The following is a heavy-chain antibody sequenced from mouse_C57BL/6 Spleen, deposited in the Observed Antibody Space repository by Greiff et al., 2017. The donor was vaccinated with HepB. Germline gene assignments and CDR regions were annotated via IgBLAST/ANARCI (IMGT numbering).Heavy chain of an antibody. CDR2: ISSGSSTI. Sequence: EVKLVESGGGLVKPGGSLKLSCAASGFTFSDYGMHWVRQAPEKGLEWVAYISSGSSTIYYADTVKGRFTISRDNAKNTLFLQMTRLRSEDTAMYYCARGAVPDARDYWGQGTSVTVSS. J-gene: IGHJ4*01. V-gene: IGHV5-17*01. CDR1: GFTFSDYG. D-gene: IGHD6-1*01. CDR3: ARGAVPDARDY.